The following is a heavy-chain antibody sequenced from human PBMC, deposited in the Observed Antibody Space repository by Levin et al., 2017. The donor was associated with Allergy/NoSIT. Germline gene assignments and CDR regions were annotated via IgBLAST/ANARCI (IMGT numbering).Heavy chain of an antibody. CDR2: IRSKVYGGTT. D-gene: IGHD2-15*01. CDR1: GFTFGDYA. Sequence: GESLKISCIASGFTFGDYAMSWFRQAPGKGLEWVGFIRSKVYGGTTDYAASVKGRFTISRDDSKNTAYLQMNSLKTEDTSTYYCSRLGYCVGVNCHDFDYWGQGTLVTVSS. J-gene: IGHJ4*02. V-gene: IGHV3-49*03. CDR3: SRLGYCVGVNCHDFDY.